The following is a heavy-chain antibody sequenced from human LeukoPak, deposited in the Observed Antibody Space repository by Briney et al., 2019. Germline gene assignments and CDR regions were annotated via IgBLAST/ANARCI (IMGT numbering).Heavy chain of an antibody. Sequence: SETLSLTCTVSGASLSNYYWTWIRQPPGKGLEWIGYIYNSGSTNYDPSLKSRVTISMDMSKNQFSLKLTSLTAADTAVYYCARGMGLVSTPFDHWGQGTLVTVSS. CDR3: ARGMGLVSTPFDH. CDR2: IYNSGST. V-gene: IGHV4-59*01. CDR1: GASLSNYY. J-gene: IGHJ4*02. D-gene: IGHD5/OR15-5a*01.